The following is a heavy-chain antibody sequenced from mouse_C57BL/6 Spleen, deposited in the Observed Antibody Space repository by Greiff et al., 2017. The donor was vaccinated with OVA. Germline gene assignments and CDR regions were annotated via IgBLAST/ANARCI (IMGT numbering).Heavy chain of an antibody. CDR3: ARGTKGYFDY. CDR1: GYTFTSYW. CDR2: IDPSDSYT. D-gene: IGHD1-3*01. J-gene: IGHJ2*01. V-gene: IGHV1-59*01. Sequence: VKLQQPGAELVRPGTSVKLSCKASGYTFTSYWMHWVKQRPGQGLEWIGVIDPSDSYTNYNQKFKGKATLTVDTSSSTAYMQLSSLTSEDSAVYYCARGTKGYFDYWGQGTTLTVSS.